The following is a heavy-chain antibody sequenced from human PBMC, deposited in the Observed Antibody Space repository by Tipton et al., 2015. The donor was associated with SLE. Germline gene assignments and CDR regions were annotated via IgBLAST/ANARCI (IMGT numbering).Heavy chain of an antibody. J-gene: IGHJ3*02. Sequence: TLSLTCTVSGGSISSGGCYLTWISQHPGKGLEWIGYIYYSGRTYYNPSLKSRVTISVDTSKNQFSLKLRSVTAADTAVYYCARGGGDFWSGPDAFDIWGQGTMVPVSS. CDR1: GGSISSGGCY. V-gene: IGHV4-31*03. CDR2: IYYSGRT. CDR3: ARGGGDFWSGPDAFDI. D-gene: IGHD3-3*01.